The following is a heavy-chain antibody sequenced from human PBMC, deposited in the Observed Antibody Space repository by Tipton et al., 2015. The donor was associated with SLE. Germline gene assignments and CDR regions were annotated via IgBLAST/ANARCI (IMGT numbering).Heavy chain of an antibody. CDR1: GGSIGSDNDY. CDR3: GRPWGFSSGWQGSAFDI. Sequence: LRLSCTVSGGSIGSDNDYWGWIRQPPGKGLEWIGSIYYSGRTYYNPSLKSRVTISLDPPKNQFSLQLTSVTPEDTAVYYCGRPWGFSSGWQGSAFDIWGQGTMVTVSS. V-gene: IGHV4-39*07. J-gene: IGHJ3*02. CDR2: IYYSGRT. D-gene: IGHD6-19*01.